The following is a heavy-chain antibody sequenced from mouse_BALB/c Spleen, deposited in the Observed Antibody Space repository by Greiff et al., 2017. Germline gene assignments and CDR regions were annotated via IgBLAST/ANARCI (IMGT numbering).Heavy chain of an antibody. Sequence: VQLQQSGAELMKPGASVKISCKATGYTFSSYWIEWVKQRPGHGLEWIGEILPGSGSTNYNEKFKGKATFTADTSSNTAYMQLSSLTSEDSAVYYCARSEVRPWFAYWGQGTLVTVSA. J-gene: IGHJ3*01. CDR3: ARSEVRPWFAY. D-gene: IGHD2-14*01. CDR1: GYTFSSYW. CDR2: ILPGSGST. V-gene: IGHV1-9*01.